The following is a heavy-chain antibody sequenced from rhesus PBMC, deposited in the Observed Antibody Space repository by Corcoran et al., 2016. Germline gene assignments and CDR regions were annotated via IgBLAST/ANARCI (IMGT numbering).Heavy chain of an antibody. D-gene: IGHD4-29*01. V-gene: IGHV4-99*01. CDR2: INGNSGST. CDR1: GDSISSDYY. J-gene: IGHJ6*01. CDR3: ARWGSSYRYYGLDS. Sequence: QVQLQESGPGLVKPSETLSLPCVASGDSISSDYYWVWLRLPPGKGLEWIGEINGNSGSTYDNPSLKIRVTIAKDASKNQFSLKLSSVTAADTAVYYWARWGSSYRYYGLDSWGQGVVVTVSS.